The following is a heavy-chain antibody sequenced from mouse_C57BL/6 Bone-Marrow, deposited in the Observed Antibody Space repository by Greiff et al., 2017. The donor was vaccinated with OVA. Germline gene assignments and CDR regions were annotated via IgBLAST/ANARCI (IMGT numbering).Heavy chain of an antibody. CDR1: GYAFTNYL. CDR3: ARDYGSGSY. CDR2: INPGSGGT. D-gene: IGHD1-1*01. V-gene: IGHV1-54*01. Sequence: VQLVESGAELVRPGTSVKVSCKASGYAFTNYLIEWVKQRPGQGLEWIGVINPGSGGTNYNEKFKGKATLTADKSSSIAYMQLSSLTSEDSAVYFCARDYGSGSYWGQGTTLTVSS. J-gene: IGHJ2*01.